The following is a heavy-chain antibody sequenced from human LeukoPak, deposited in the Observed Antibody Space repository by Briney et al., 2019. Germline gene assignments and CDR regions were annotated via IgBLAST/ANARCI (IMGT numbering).Heavy chain of an antibody. V-gene: IGHV3-30-3*01. J-gene: IGHJ4*02. CDR3: ARDMGELLYYFDY. CDR2: ISYDGSNK. CDR1: GFTFSSYA. D-gene: IGHD1-26*01. Sequence: PGGSLRLSCAASGFTFSSYAMHWVRQAPGKGLEWVAVISYDGSNKYYADSVKGRVTISRDNSKNTLYLQMNSLRAEDTAVYYCARDMGELLYYFDYWGQGTLVTVSS.